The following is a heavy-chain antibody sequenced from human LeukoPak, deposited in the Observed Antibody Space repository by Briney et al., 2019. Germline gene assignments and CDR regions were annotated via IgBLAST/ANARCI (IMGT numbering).Heavy chain of an antibody. D-gene: IGHD2-2*01. Sequence: SETLSLTCTVSGGSISSYYWSWIRQTPGKGLEWTGYIYYSGSTNYNPSLKSRVTIPVDTSKNQFSLKLSSVTAADTAVYYCARERGYCSTTSCPLFDYWGQGTLVTVSS. V-gene: IGHV4-59*01. CDR2: IYYSGST. CDR1: GGSISSYY. CDR3: ARERGYCSTTSCPLFDY. J-gene: IGHJ4*02.